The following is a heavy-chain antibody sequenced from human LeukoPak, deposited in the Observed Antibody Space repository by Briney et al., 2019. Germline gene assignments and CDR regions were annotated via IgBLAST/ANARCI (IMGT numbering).Heavy chain of an antibody. CDR2: IYISGSA. V-gene: IGHV4-4*07. J-gene: IGHJ4*02. CDR3: AREGGPYCTNGVCFFYFDY. Sequence: SETLSLTCTVSGGSISSYYWSWIRQPAGKGLEWIERIYISGSANNNPSLKSRVTMSLDTSKNQFSLKLSSVTAADTAVYYCAREGGPYCTNGVCFFYFDYWGQGTLVTVSS. D-gene: IGHD2-8*01. CDR1: GGSISSYY.